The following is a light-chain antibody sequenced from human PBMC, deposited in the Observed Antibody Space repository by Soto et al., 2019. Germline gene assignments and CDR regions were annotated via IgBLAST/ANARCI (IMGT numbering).Light chain of an antibody. CDR1: QSISSW. CDR2: DAS. J-gene: IGKJ1*01. CDR3: QQYRTWT. Sequence: DIQMTQSPSTLSASVGDRVTITCRASQSISSWLAWYQQKPGKAPKLLIYDASSLESGVPSRFSGSGSGTEFALTFSSLQPDDFATYYCQQYRTWTFGQGTKVEIK. V-gene: IGKV1-5*01.